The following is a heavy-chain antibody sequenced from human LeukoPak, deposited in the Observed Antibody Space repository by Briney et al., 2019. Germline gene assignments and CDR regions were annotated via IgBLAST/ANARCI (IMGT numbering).Heavy chain of an antibody. J-gene: IGHJ4*02. V-gene: IGHV1-18*01. CDR1: GYTFTSYG. Sequence: GASVKVSCKASGYTFTSYGISWVRQVPGQGLEWMGWISAYNGNTNYAQKLQGRVTMTTDTSTSTAYMELRSLRSDDTAVYYCARTTGITGTTPLDYWGQGTLVTVSS. D-gene: IGHD1-7*01. CDR3: ARTTGITGTTPLDY. CDR2: ISAYNGNT.